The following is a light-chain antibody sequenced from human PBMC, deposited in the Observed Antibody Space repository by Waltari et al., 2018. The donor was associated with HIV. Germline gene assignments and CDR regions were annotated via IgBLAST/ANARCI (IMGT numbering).Light chain of an antibody. CDR3: AAWDDSLNGFWV. Sequence: SVLTQPPSASGTPGQGVTNSCTVSSSNIGSNTVNWYQQLPGTAPKLLIYSNNQRPSGVPDRFSGSKSVTSASLAISGLQSEDEADYYCAAWDDSLNGFWVFGGGTKLTVL. J-gene: IGLJ3*02. CDR1: SSNIGSNT. CDR2: SNN. V-gene: IGLV1-44*01.